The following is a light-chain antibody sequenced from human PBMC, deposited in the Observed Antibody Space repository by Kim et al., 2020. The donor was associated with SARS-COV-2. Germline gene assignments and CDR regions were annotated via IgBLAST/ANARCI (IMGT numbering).Light chain of an antibody. Sequence: QSVLTQPASVSGSPGQTITISCTGTSSDVGAYNHVSWYQQHPGTAPKLLIYGVSNRPSGVSDRFSGSKSGNTASLTISGLQAEDEADYYCCSYAGSTTAVFGGGTQLTVL. J-gene: IGLJ2*01. CDR3: CSYAGSTTAV. CDR2: GVS. V-gene: IGLV2-23*02. CDR1: SSDVGAYNH.